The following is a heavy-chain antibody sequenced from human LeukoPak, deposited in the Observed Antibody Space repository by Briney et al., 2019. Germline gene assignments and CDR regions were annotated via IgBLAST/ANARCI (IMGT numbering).Heavy chain of an antibody. CDR1: RFTFSSYG. V-gene: IGHV3-30*02. D-gene: IGHD3-22*01. CDR3: AADSSRDYFDY. Sequence: GGSLRLSCAASRFTFSSYGMHWVRQAPGKGLEWVAFIRYDGSTKKYADSVKGRLTISRDNSKNTLYLQMNSLRSEDTAVYYCAADSSRDYFDYWGQGTLVTVSS. CDR2: IRYDGSTK. J-gene: IGHJ4*02.